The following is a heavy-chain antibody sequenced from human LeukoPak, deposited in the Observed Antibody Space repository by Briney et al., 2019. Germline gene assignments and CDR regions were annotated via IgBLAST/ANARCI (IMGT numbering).Heavy chain of an antibody. J-gene: IGHJ4*02. Sequence: SVKVSCKASGGTFSSYAISWVRQAPGQGLEWMGGIIPVFGTANYAQKFQGRVTITADESTSTAYMELSSLRSEDTAVYYCASRHCSGGSCYWYYFDYWGQGTLVTVSS. D-gene: IGHD2-15*01. V-gene: IGHV1-69*13. CDR1: GGTFSSYA. CDR2: IIPVFGTA. CDR3: ASRHCSGGSCYWYYFDY.